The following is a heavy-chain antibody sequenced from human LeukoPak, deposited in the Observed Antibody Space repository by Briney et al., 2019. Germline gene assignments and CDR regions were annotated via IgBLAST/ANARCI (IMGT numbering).Heavy chain of an antibody. V-gene: IGHV1-2*02. Sequence: GVSVKVSCKASGYTFIGYYLHWVRQAPGHQLEWMGWINPHTGDSNYAQKFQGQVAMPSDTSITTAYMELSSAKSDDTAVYYRATFRHIVVRAGPSYFDYWGQGTLVTVSS. CDR2: INPHTGDS. CDR3: ATFRHIVVRAGPSYFDY. CDR1: GYTFIGYY. J-gene: IGHJ4*02. D-gene: IGHD2-15*01.